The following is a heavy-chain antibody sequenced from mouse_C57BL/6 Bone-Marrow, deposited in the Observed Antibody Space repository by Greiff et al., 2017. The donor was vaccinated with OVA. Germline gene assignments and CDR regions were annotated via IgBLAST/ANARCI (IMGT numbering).Heavy chain of an antibody. CDR1: GYTFTSYG. CDR2: IYPRSGNT. D-gene: IGHD1-1*01. V-gene: IGHV1-81*01. CDR3: ARRDYYGSSYVWFAY. J-gene: IGHJ3*01. Sequence: QVQLQQSGAELARPGASVKLSCKASGYTFTSYGISWVKQRTGQGLEWIGEIYPRSGNTYYNEKFKGKATLTADKSSSTAYMELRSLTSEDSAVYFGARRDYYGSSYVWFAYWGQGTLVTVSA.